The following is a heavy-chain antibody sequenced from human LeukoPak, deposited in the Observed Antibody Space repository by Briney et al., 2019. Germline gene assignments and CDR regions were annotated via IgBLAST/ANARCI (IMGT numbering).Heavy chain of an antibody. V-gene: IGHV1-2*02. J-gene: IGHJ6*03. CDR1: GYTFTFYY. D-gene: IGHD3-10*01. CDR3: ARGSGSYYAYYYYYMDV. Sequence: ASVTVSFTSSGYTFTFYYMHWVRQAPGQGHERVGWIYPNSGGTNYEQKFQGRVTMTRDTSISTAYMELSRLRSDDTAVYYCARGSGSYYAYYYYYMDVWGKGTTVTVSS. CDR2: IYPNSGGT.